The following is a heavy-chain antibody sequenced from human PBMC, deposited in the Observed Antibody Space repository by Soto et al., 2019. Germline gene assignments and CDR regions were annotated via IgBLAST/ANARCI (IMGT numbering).Heavy chain of an antibody. CDR1: GGSISSGDYY. V-gene: IGHV4-30-4*01. CDR3: AREPRVGGSSYAVYYGMDV. J-gene: IGHJ6*02. Sequence: QVQLQESGPGLVKPSQTLSLTCTVSGGSISSGDYYWSWIRQPPGKGLEWIGYIYYSGSTYYNPSTKSRVTISVETAKHQFSLKLSSVTAADTAVYYCAREPRVGGSSYAVYYGMDVWGQGTTVTVSS. D-gene: IGHD5-18*01. CDR2: IYYSGST.